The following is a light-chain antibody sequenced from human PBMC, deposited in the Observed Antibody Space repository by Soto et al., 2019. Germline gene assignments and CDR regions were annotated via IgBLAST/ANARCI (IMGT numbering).Light chain of an antibody. J-gene: IGKJ5*01. V-gene: IGKV1-5*01. CDR3: QQYGSIAYT. CDR1: QSISRW. Sequence: QRSQSPYTLSASVGYRVTINCRASQSISRWLAWYQQKPGKAPNLLIKDASTLASGVPSRFSGSGSGTEFTLTISSLQPDDFATYYCQQYGSIAYTLGQGTRLEIK. CDR2: DAS.